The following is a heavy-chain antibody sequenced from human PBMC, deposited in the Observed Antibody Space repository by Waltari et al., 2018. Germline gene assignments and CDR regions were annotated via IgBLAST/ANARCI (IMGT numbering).Heavy chain of an antibody. V-gene: IGHV4-59*01. J-gene: IGHJ5*02. CDR1: GGSISGFY. CDR3: ARGGGGDWEWFDP. Sequence: QVQLQEAGRSLLKPSETLSLICTVSGGSISGFYWSWVRQPPGRGLDWIGDIYYTGRTNFNPALKSRVTMSVDTSKNQFSLKLSSVTAADTAFYYCARGGGGDWEWFDPWGQGTLVTVSS. D-gene: IGHD2-21*02. CDR2: IYYTGRT.